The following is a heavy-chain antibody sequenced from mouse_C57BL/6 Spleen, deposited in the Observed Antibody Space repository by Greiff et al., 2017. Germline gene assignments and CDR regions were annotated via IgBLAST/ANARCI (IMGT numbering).Heavy chain of an antibody. CDR2: FYPGSGSI. D-gene: IGHD2-5*01. J-gene: IGHJ4*01. V-gene: IGHV1-62-2*01. Sequence: QVQLKQSGAELVKPGASVKLSCKASGYTFTEYTIHWVKQRSGQGLEWIGWFYPGSGSIKYNEKFKDKATLTADKSSSTVYMELSRLTSEDSAVYFCARHDGAYYSNLYAMDYWGQGTSVTVSS. CDR3: ARHDGAYYSNLYAMDY. CDR1: GYTFTEYT.